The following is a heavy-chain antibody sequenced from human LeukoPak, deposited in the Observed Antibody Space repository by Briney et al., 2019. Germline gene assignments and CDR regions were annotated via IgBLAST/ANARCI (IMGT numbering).Heavy chain of an antibody. D-gene: IGHD3-10*01. Sequence: ASVKVSCKASGYTFTSYGISWVRQAPGQGLEWMGWISAYNGNTNYAQKLQGRVTMTTDTSTSTAYMELRSLRSDDTAVYYCAREAYYGSGSYYGMDVWGQGTTVTVSS. J-gene: IGHJ6*02. V-gene: IGHV1-18*01. CDR2: ISAYNGNT. CDR3: AREAYYGSGSYYGMDV. CDR1: GYTFTSYG.